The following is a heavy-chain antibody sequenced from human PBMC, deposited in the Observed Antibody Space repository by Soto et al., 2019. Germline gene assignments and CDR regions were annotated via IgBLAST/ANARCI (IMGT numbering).Heavy chain of an antibody. CDR2: ITGGSGST. CDR1: GFTISSYA. CDR3: ARDPRMCTSTSCYRTQWSDP. J-gene: IGHJ5*02. D-gene: IGHD2-2*01. Sequence: PGGSLRLSCAASGFTISSYAMSWVRQAPGKGLEWVSGITGGSGSTNYADSVKGRFTISRDNSKNTLYLQMNSLRAEDTAVYYCARDPRMCTSTSCYRTQWSDPWGQGTLVTVSS. V-gene: IGHV3-23*01.